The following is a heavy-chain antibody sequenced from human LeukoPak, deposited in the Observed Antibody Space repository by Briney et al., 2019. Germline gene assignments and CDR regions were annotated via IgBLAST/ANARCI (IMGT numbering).Heavy chain of an antibody. CDR3: ARDATKSPFAY. Sequence: SETLSLTCTVSGYSISSGYYWGWIRQPPGKGLEWIGSMSHSGNTYYNPSLRSRVTISVDTSKNQFSLKLSSVTAADTAVYYCARDATKSPFAYWGQGTLVTVSS. D-gene: IGHD1-1*01. CDR1: GYSISSGYY. V-gene: IGHV4-38-2*02. J-gene: IGHJ4*02. CDR2: MSHSGNT.